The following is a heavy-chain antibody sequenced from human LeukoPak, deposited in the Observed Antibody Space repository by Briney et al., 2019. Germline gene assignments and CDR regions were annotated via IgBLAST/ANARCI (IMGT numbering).Heavy chain of an antibody. D-gene: IGHD2-2*02. CDR3: ARGVGPIVVVPAAIQHAFDI. CDR2: IYPGDSDT. CDR1: GSSFTSYW. Sequence: GAALKISSKGSGSSFTSYWIGWVRQMAGKGVERMGIIYPGDSDTRYRPSFQGQVTISADKSIRTAYLQWNSLKASDTAMYYCARGVGPIVVVPAAIQHAFDIWGQGTMVTVSS. V-gene: IGHV5-51*01. J-gene: IGHJ3*02.